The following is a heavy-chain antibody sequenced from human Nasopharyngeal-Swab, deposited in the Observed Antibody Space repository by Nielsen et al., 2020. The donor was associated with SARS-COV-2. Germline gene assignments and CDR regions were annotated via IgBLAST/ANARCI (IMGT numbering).Heavy chain of an antibody. Sequence: GGSLRLSCAASGFTFSSYEMNWVRQAPGKGLEWVSYISSSGSTIYYADSVKGRFTISRDNAKNSLYLRMNSLRAEDTAVYYCARERDGMDVWGQGTTVTVSS. CDR1: GFTFSSYE. V-gene: IGHV3-48*03. CDR3: ARERDGMDV. J-gene: IGHJ6*02. CDR2: ISSSGSTI.